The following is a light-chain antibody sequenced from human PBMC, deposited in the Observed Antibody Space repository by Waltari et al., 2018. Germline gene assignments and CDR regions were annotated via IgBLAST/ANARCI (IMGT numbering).Light chain of an antibody. CDR3: QQYRFPPIT. CDR1: QSIASNS. J-gene: IGKJ5*01. Sequence: IVLTQSPDTLSLSPGERATLSCKASQSIASNSLAWYQQTPGQAPRLLIYGAFTRATGIPDRFSGDGSETDFTLTISRLEPEDCAVYYCQQYRFPPITFGQGTRLDIK. V-gene: IGKV3-20*01. CDR2: GAF.